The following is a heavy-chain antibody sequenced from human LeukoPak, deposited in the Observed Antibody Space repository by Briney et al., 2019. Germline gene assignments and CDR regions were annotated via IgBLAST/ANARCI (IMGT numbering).Heavy chain of an antibody. CDR2: IDRSGSYI. CDR3: ASGGHLDF. J-gene: IGHJ6*04. D-gene: IGHD2-8*01. Sequence: GGSLRLSCATSGFTFSNYCFNWVRQAPGKGLEWVSSIDRSGSYIHYAVSVKGRFTISRDNARNSVYLQMNSLRDEDTALYFCASGGHLDFWGKGTTVTISS. CDR1: GFTFSNYC. V-gene: IGHV3-21*01.